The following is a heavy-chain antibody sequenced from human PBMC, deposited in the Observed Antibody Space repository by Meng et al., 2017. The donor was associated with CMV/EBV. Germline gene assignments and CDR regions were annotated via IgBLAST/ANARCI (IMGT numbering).Heavy chain of an antibody. CDR3: ARGPLGVASHFDY. CDR2: INPNSGGT. CDR1: GYTFTGYY. J-gene: IGHJ4*02. D-gene: IGHD7-27*01. V-gene: IGHV1-2*02. Sequence: ASVKVSCKASGYTFTGYYMHWVRQAPGQGLEGMGWINPNSGGTNYAQKFQGRVTTTRDTSISTAYMELSRLRSDDTAVYYCARGPLGVASHFDYWGQGTLVTVSS.